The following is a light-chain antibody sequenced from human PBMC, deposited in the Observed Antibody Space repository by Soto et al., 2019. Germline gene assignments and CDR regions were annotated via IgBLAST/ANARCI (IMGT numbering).Light chain of an antibody. CDR3: QQYNSYPLT. CDR2: DAS. J-gene: IGKJ3*01. CDR1: QSISSW. V-gene: IGKV1-5*01. Sequence: DIQMTQSPSTLSASVGDRVTITCRASQSISSWLSWYQQKPGKAPTLLIYDASSLETGVPSRFSGSGSGTEFTLTISRLQPDDFATYDCQQYNSYPLTFGPGTKVDIK.